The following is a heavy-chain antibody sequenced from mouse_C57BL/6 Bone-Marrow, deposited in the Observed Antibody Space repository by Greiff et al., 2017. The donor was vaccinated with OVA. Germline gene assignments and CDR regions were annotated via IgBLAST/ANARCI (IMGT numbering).Heavy chain of an antibody. J-gene: IGHJ1*03. V-gene: IGHV1-50*01. CDR1: GYTFTSYW. CDR3: ARKDLSSSHWYFDV. D-gene: IGHD1-1*01. CDR2: IDPSDSYT. Sequence: QVQLQQPGAELVKPGASVKLSCKASGYTFTSYWMQWVKQRPGQGLEWIGEIDPSDSYTNYNQKFKGKATLTVDTSSSTAYMQLSSLTSEDSAVYYCARKDLSSSHWYFDVWGTGTTVTVSS.